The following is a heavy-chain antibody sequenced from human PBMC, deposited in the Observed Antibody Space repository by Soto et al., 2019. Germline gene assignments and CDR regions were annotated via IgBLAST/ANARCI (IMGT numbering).Heavy chain of an antibody. CDR1: GGTISSYA. J-gene: IGHJ5*02. V-gene: IGHV1-69*13. CDR3: ARTPGITIFGVALSRGSWFDP. Sequence: GASVKVSCKASGGTISSYAISWVRQAPGQGLEWMGGIIPIFGTANYAQKFQGRVTITADESTSTAYMELSSLRSEDTAVYYCARTPGITIFGVALSRGSWFDPWGQGTLVTVSS. CDR2: IIPIFGTA. D-gene: IGHD3-3*01.